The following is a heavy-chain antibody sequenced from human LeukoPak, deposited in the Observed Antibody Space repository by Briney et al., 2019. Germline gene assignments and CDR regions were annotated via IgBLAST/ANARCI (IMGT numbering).Heavy chain of an antibody. J-gene: IGHJ4*02. CDR2: ISGSGGST. CDR3: AKDGKTRNWNYYQAKPVY. CDR1: GFTFSSSA. D-gene: IGHD1-7*01. Sequence: GGTLRLSCAASGFTFSSSAMNWVRQAPGKGLEWVSAISGSGGSTHYADSVKGRFTISRDNSKNTLFLQMSSLRAEDTAVYYCAKDGKTRNWNYYQAKPVYWGQGTLVTVSS. V-gene: IGHV3-23*01.